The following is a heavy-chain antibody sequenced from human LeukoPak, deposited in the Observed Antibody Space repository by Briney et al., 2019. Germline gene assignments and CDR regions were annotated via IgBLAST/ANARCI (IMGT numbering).Heavy chain of an antibody. CDR1: GFTFSSYA. D-gene: IGHD2-15*01. V-gene: IGHV3-20*04. CDR3: ARDGGRDIVVVVAATHDAFDI. CDR2: INWNGGST. Sequence: GGSLRLSCAASGFTFSSYAMSWVRQAPGKGLEWVSGINWNGGSTGYADSVKGRFTISRDNAKNSLYLQMNSLRAEDTALYYCARDGGRDIVVVVAATHDAFDIWGQGTMVTVSS. J-gene: IGHJ3*02.